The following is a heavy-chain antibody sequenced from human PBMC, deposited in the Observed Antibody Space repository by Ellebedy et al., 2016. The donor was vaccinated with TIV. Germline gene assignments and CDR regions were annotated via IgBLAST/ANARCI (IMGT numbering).Heavy chain of an antibody. D-gene: IGHD3-22*01. CDR3: AKSHDTSGYHYIGAFDV. CDR2: ISGGGGNT. V-gene: IGHV3-23*01. Sequence: GGSLRLSCAASGFTFSSFAMSWVRQAPGKGLEWVSVISGGGGNTEYPDSVKGRFTISRNNSKNTLNLQMNTLRAEDTALYYCAKSHDTSGYHYIGAFDVWGQGTTVTVSS. J-gene: IGHJ3*01. CDR1: GFTFSSFA.